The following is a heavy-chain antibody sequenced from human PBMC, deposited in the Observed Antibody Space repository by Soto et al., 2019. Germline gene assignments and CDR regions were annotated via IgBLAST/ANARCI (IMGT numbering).Heavy chain of an antibody. Sequence: QVQLVQSGAEVKKPGSSVRVSCKASGGTFSSYAINWVRQAPGQGLEWAGGIIPIFNTANYGPKFEGRVTITVDDPTSTAYMDLSSLRSEDTAVYYCADDRITETAVFSDWGQGALITVSS. J-gene: IGHJ4*02. CDR1: GGTFSSYA. CDR3: ADDRITETAVFSD. V-gene: IGHV1-69*01. CDR2: IIPIFNTA. D-gene: IGHD1-7*01.